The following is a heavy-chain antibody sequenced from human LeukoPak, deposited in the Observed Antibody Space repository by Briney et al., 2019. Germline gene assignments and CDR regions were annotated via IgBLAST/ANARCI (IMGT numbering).Heavy chain of an antibody. D-gene: IGHD1-1*01. CDR2: ISYDGTNK. Sequence: GSLRLSCVASGFTFSSYAMHWVRQAPGKGLEWVAVISYDGTNKYYADSVKGRFTISRDNSKNTLYLQMNSLRAEDTAVYYCARDSGTTGTTRSYYFDYWGQGTLVTVSS. J-gene: IGHJ4*02. CDR1: GFTFSSYA. V-gene: IGHV3-30-3*01. CDR3: ARDSGTTGTTRSYYFDY.